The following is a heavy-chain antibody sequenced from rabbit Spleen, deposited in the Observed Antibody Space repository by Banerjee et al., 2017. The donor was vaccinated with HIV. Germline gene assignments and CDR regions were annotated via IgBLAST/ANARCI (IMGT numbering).Heavy chain of an antibody. D-gene: IGHD8-1*01. CDR2: IYTANSKT. CDR3: ARDAGSGDYIDGYFNL. CDR1: GFDFSTYS. J-gene: IGHJ4*01. V-gene: IGHV1S45*01. Sequence: QEQLVESGGGLVQPGGSLKLSCKASGFDFSTYSMSWVRQAPGKGLEWIACIYTANSKTYYANWAKGRFTISKTSSTTVTLQMTSLTVADTATYFCARDAGSGDYIDGYFNLWGPGTLVTVS.